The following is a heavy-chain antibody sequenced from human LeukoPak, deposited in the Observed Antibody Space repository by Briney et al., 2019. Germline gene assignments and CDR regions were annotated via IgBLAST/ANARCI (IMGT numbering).Heavy chain of an antibody. D-gene: IGHD2-21*01. CDR1: GGSISSSY. V-gene: IGHV4-59*08. CDR2: THYSGST. Sequence: PSETLSLTCTVSGGSISSSYWSWFRQPPGRGLEWIGSTHYSGSTNYNPSLKSRVTISVNTSKPQFSLKLSSVTAADTAVYYCARHLASVMTDAFDIWGQGTVVSVSS. J-gene: IGHJ3*02. CDR3: ARHLASVMTDAFDI.